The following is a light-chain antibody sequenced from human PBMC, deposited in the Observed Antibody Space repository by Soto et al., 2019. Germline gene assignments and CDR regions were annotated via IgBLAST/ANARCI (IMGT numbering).Light chain of an antibody. V-gene: IGLV2-14*01. CDR3: SSYTGTYSYV. Sequence: QSALTQPASVSGSPGQSITISCTGTSSDVGPYNYVSWFQHHPGKAPKLIIYEVTNRPSGVSNRFSGSKSGNTASLTISGLLAEDEADYYCSSYTGTYSYVFGTGTKLTVL. CDR2: EVT. CDR1: SSDVGPYNY. J-gene: IGLJ1*01.